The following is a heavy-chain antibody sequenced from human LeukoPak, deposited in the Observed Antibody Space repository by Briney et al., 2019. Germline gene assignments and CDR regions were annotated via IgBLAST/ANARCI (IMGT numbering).Heavy chain of an antibody. D-gene: IGHD6-13*01. CDR2: IYYSGST. V-gene: IGHV4-59*01. CDR1: GGSINGYF. J-gene: IGHJ5*02. CDR3: ARDASSWSGWFDP. Sequence: SETLSLTCTVSGGSINGYFWTWIRQPPGKGLEWIGYIYYSGSTDYNPSLKSRVTMSVDTSKNQFSLKLTSMTAADTAVCYCARDASSWSGWFDPWGQGTLVTVSS.